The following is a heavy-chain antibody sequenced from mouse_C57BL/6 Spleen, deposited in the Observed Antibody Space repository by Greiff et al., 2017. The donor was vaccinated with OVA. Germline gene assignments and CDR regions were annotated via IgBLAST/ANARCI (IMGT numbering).Heavy chain of an antibody. J-gene: IGHJ4*01. D-gene: IGHD2-3*01. CDR3: AGYYVYAMDY. V-gene: IGHV1-82*01. CDR1: GYAFSSSW. Sequence: VMLVESGPELVKPGASVKISCKASGYAFSSSWMNWVKQRPGKGLEWIGRIYPGDGDTNYNGKFKGKATLTADKSSSTAYMQLSSLTSEDSAVYFCAGYYVYAMDYWGQGTSVTVSS. CDR2: IYPGDGDT.